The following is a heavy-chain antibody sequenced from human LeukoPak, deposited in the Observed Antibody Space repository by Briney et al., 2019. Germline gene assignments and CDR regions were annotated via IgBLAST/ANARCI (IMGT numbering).Heavy chain of an antibody. CDR3: ARDRNYDYIWGSYRPDYFDY. CDR2: ISISSSYI. Sequence: GGSLRLSCAASGFTFSSYTMNWVRQAPGKGLEWVSSISISSSYIYYADSVKGRFTISRDNAKNSLYLQMNSLRAEDTAVYYCARDRNYDYIWGSYRPDYFDYWGQGTLVTVSS. D-gene: IGHD3-16*02. CDR1: GFTFSSYT. J-gene: IGHJ4*02. V-gene: IGHV3-21*01.